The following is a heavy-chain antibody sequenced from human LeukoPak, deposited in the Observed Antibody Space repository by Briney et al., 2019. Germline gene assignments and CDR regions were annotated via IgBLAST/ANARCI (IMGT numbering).Heavy chain of an antibody. CDR1: GDTFTGYY. CDR3: ASAYWGGGSCHDYFDY. Sequence: ASLKVSCKASGDTFTGYYMHWVRQAPGQGREWMGWINPHTGGTNYAQKFQGRVTMTRNASISTAYMELSLLRSDDTAVYYCASAYWGGGSCHDYFDYWGQGTLVTVSS. V-gene: IGHV1-2*02. D-gene: IGHD2-15*01. CDR2: INPHTGGT. J-gene: IGHJ4*02.